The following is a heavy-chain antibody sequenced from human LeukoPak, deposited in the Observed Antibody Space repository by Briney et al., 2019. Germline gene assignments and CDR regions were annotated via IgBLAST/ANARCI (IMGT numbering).Heavy chain of an antibody. J-gene: IGHJ3*02. CDR2: IYYSGST. V-gene: IGHV4-59*01. Sequence: PSETLSVTCTVSGGSISSYYWSWIRQPPGKGLEWIGYIYYSGSTSYNPSLKSRVTISVDTSKKQFSLKLSSVTAADTAFYYCARYIVSYPHDAFDIWGQGTMVTVSS. CDR1: GGSISSYY. CDR3: ARYIVSYPHDAFDI. D-gene: IGHD1-26*01.